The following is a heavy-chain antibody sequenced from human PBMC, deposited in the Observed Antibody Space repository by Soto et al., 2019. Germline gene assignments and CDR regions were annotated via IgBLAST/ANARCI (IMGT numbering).Heavy chain of an antibody. V-gene: IGHV3-48*02. CDR3: ARAYNYYDSSGYYLLDY. CDR2: ISSSSSTI. CDR1: GFNFSSYS. D-gene: IGHD3-22*01. J-gene: IGHJ4*02. Sequence: PGGSLRLSCAASGFNFSSYSMNWVRQAPGKGLEWVSYISSSSSTIYYADSVKGRFTISRDNAKNSLYLQMNSLRDEDTAVYYCARAYNYYDSSGYYLLDYWGQGTLVTVSS.